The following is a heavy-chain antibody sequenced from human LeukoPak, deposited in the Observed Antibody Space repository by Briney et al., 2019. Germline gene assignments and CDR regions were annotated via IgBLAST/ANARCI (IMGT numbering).Heavy chain of an antibody. Sequence: GGSLRLSCAASGFTLSSYAMSWVRQGPGKGLEWVSAISVSGNTYHADSVKGRFTISRDSSKNTLYLQMNSLRAEDTAVYYCARDRAPPTSWYFDLWGRGTLVTVSS. CDR2: ISVSGNT. D-gene: IGHD3-10*01. CDR1: GFTLSSYA. V-gene: IGHV3-23*01. J-gene: IGHJ2*01. CDR3: ARDRAPPTSWYFDL.